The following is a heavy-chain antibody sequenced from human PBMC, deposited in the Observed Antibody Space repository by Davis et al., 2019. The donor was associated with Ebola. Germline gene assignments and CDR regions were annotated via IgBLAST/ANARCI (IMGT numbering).Heavy chain of an antibody. J-gene: IGHJ5*02. D-gene: IGHD6-6*01. CDR2: MNPNSGNT. Sequence: ASVKVSCKASGGTFSSYAISWVRQAPGQGPEWMGWMNPNSGNTGYAQKFQGRVTMTRDTSIGTAYMELSSLRYEDTAVYYCARGPSYRSSKWDWFDPWGQGTLVTVSS. CDR1: GGTFSSYA. V-gene: IGHV1-8*02. CDR3: ARGPSYRSSKWDWFDP.